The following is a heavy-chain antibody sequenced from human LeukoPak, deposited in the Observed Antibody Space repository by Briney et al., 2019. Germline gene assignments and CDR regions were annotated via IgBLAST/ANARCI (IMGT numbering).Heavy chain of an antibody. Sequence: GGSLRLSCAASGFTFSSYGMHWVRQAPGKGLEWVAFIRYDGSNKYYADSVKGRFTISRDNSKNTLYLQMNSLRAEDTAVYYCASHRAGYSYGLLDYWGQGTLVTVSS. V-gene: IGHV3-30*02. CDR3: ASHRAGYSYGLLDY. CDR2: IRYDGSNK. J-gene: IGHJ4*02. CDR1: GFTFSSYG. D-gene: IGHD5-18*01.